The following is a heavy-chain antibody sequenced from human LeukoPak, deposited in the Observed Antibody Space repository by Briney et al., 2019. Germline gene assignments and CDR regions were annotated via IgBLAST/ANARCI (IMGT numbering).Heavy chain of an antibody. CDR3: ATGAYCDH. Sequence: PGGSLRLSCAASGFTFSTYGMTWVRQAPGEGLEWVSTIGDTGDSTYYADSVKGRFIISRDNSESTLFLQMNGLRAEDTAIYFCATGAYCDHWGQGTLVTVSS. CDR2: IGDTGDST. CDR1: GFTFSTYG. J-gene: IGHJ4*02. V-gene: IGHV3-23*01.